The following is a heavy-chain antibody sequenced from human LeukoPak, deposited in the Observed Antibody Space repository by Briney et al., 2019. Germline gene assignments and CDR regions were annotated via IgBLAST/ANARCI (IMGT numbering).Heavy chain of an antibody. CDR1: GYTYTSYG. V-gene: IGHV1-18*01. Sequence: ATVKVSCKASGYTYTSYGISWVRQAPGQGLEWMGWISADNGNTNYAQKLQGRVTMTTDTSTSTAYMELRSLRSDDSAVYCCARRWLPNEVNWCYPRGQGTLVTVSS. CDR2: ISADNGNT. D-gene: IGHD6-19*01. J-gene: IGHJ5*02. CDR3: ARRWLPNEVNWCYP.